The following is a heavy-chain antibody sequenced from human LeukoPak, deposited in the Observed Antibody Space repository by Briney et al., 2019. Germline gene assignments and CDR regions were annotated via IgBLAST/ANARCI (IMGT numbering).Heavy chain of an antibody. D-gene: IGHD3-22*01. Sequence: PGGSLRLSCAASGFTFSGYAMSCVRQAPGKGLEWVSTISDNGGRTYYADSVKGRFTISRDNSKNTLFLQVNSLRAEDSAVYYCATDREGDPSAYYLVGGQGTLITVSS. CDR3: ATDREGDPSAYYLV. CDR1: GFTFSGYA. V-gene: IGHV3-23*01. CDR2: ISDNGGRT. J-gene: IGHJ4*02.